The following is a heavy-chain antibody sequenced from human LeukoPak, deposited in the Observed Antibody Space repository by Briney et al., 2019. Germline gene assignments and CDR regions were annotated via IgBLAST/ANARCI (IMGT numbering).Heavy chain of an antibody. V-gene: IGHV3-21*04. CDR1: GFTFSSYS. CDR2: ISSISSYI. D-gene: IGHD4-23*01. CDR3: AKESLPTVVTNQTPY. J-gene: IGHJ4*02. Sequence: GGSLRLSCAASGFTFSSYSMNWVRQAPGKGLEWVSSISSISSYIYYANSVKGRFTLSRDNAKNSLYLQMNSLRAEDTAVYYCAKESLPTVVTNQTPYWGQGTLVTVSS.